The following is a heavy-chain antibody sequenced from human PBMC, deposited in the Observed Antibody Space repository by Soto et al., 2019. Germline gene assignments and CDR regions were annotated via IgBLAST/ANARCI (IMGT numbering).Heavy chain of an antibody. V-gene: IGHV4-59*08. CDR2: IYYSGST. Sequence: SETLSLTCTVSGGSISSYYWSWIRQPPGKGLEWIGYIYYSGSTNYNPSLKSRVTISVDTSKNQFSLKLSSVTAADTAAYYCARHLSYCSGGSCYDVVFDYWGQGTLVTVSS. J-gene: IGHJ4*02. CDR1: GGSISSYY. CDR3: ARHLSYCSGGSCYDVVFDY. D-gene: IGHD2-15*01.